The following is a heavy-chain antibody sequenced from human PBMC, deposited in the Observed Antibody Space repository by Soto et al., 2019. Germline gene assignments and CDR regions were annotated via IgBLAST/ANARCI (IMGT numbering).Heavy chain of an antibody. Sequence: PGGSLRLSCAASGITFSSYAMSWVRQAPGKGLEWVSAISGSGSSTYYADSVKGRFTISRDNSKNTLYLQMKSLRAEDTAIYYCAKDVDTYGIFHYWGQGTLVTVSS. D-gene: IGHD3-16*01. J-gene: IGHJ4*02. CDR2: ISGSGSST. CDR1: GITFSSYA. CDR3: AKDVDTYGIFHY. V-gene: IGHV3-23*01.